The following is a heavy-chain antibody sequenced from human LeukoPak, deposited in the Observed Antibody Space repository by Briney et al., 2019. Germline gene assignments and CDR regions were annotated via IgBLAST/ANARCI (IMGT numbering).Heavy chain of an antibody. V-gene: IGHV1-69*01. CDR3: AAFTTYYYDSSGYYYHY. Sequence: SVKVSCKASGGTFSSYAISWVRQAPGQGLEWMGGIISIFGTANYAQKFQGRVTITADESTSTAYMELSSLRSEDTAVYYCAAFTTYYYDSSGYYYHYWGQGTLVTVSS. J-gene: IGHJ4*02. CDR2: IISIFGTA. D-gene: IGHD3-22*01. CDR1: GGTFSSYA.